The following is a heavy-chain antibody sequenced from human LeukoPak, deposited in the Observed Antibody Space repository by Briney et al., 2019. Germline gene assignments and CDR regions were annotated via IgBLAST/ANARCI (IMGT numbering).Heavy chain of an antibody. Sequence: NPSETLSLTCTVSGGSISSSSYYWGWIRQPPGKGLEWIGEIYHSGSTNYNPSLKSRVTISVDKSKDQFSLKLSSVTAADTAVYYCARRTYSSGWRSYYYYGMDVWGQGTTVTVSS. CDR3: ARRTYSSGWRSYYYYGMDV. V-gene: IGHV4-39*07. CDR1: GGSISSSSYY. CDR2: IYHSGST. J-gene: IGHJ6*02. D-gene: IGHD6-19*01.